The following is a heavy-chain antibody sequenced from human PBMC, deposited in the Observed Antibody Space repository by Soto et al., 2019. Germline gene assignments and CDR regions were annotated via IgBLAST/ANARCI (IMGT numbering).Heavy chain of an antibody. CDR2: ISWNSGSI. V-gene: IGHV3-9*01. D-gene: IGHD2-2*01. CDR3: AKGDCISTSCPFDY. J-gene: IGHJ4*02. CDR1: GFTFDDYA. Sequence: EVQLVESGGGLVQPGRSLRLSCAASGFTFDDYAMHWVRQAPGKGLEWVSGISWNSGSIGYADSVKGRFTISRDNXMNSLYLQMNSLRAEDTALYYCAKGDCISTSCPFDYWGEGTLVTVSS.